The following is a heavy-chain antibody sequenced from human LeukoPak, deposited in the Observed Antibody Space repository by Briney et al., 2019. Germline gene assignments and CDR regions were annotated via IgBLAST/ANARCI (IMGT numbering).Heavy chain of an antibody. CDR3: AREGTYYDFWSGYLPHYYYYMDV. J-gene: IGHJ6*03. CDR1: GYTFTSYG. V-gene: IGHV1-18*01. Sequence: ASVKVSCKASGYTFTSYGISWVRQAPGQGLEWMGWISAYNGNTNYAQKLQGRVTMTTDTSTSTAYMELRSLRSDDTAVYYCAREGTYYDFWSGYLPHYYYYMDVWGKGTTVTVSS. D-gene: IGHD3-3*01. CDR2: ISAYNGNT.